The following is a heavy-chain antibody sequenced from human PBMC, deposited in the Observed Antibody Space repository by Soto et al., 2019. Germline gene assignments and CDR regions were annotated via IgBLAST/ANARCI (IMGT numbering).Heavy chain of an antibody. CDR1: GFNFDDFA. CDR3: TREHVVTIFRRGQRGSFDN. D-gene: IGHD3-9*01. CDR2: ISWDSDDI. Sequence: GGSLRLSCAASGFNFDDFAMHWVRQAPGEGLEWVSGISWDSDDIGYADSVKGRFTISRDNANNSLFLQMSSLRAEDTAVYYCTREHVVTIFRRGQRGSFDNWSQGTLVTVSS. J-gene: IGHJ4*02. V-gene: IGHV3-9*01.